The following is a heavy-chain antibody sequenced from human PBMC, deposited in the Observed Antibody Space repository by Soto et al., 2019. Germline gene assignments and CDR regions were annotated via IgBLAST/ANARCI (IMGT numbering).Heavy chain of an antibody. Sequence: EVNLLESGGGLVQPGGSLRISCVGSGFNFKNYVMTWVRQAPAKGLGWVSGTTGSGGKKHYADSVRGRFTISRDNSKNALYLERKSLRVEDPAVYYCAKDGDFGEDGPAEYFEQWGQGTRVTVSS. J-gene: IGHJ1*01. V-gene: IGHV3-23*01. CDR3: AKDGDFGEDGPAEYFEQ. CDR1: GFNFKNYV. CDR2: TTGSGGKK. D-gene: IGHD4-17*01.